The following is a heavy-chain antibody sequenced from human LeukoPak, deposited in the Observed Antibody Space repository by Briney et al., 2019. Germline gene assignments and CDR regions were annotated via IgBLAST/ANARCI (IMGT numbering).Heavy chain of an antibody. Sequence: PGRSLRLSCAASGFTFSSYGMHWVRQAPGKGLEWVAFIRYDGSNKYYADSVKGRFTISRDNSKNTLYLQMNSLRAEDTAVYYCAPGKGYYFDYWGQGTLVTVSS. V-gene: IGHV3-30*02. J-gene: IGHJ4*02. CDR2: IRYDGSNK. CDR1: GFTFSSYG. D-gene: IGHD1-14*01. CDR3: APGKGYYFDY.